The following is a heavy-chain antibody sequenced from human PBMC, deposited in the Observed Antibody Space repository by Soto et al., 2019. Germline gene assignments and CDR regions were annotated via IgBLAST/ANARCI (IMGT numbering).Heavy chain of an antibody. D-gene: IGHD6-25*01. Sequence: EVQLVESGGRLAPPGGSLRLSCAASGFSFSSYAMNWVRQTPGKGLEWVSGISGSGGETYYADSVKGRFSSSRDNSKNTVYLQMNSLRSEDTAVYYGANAGLAAGGTVWNGFDPWGQGILVTVSS. CDR1: GFSFSSYA. J-gene: IGHJ5*02. V-gene: IGHV3-23*04. CDR3: ANAGLAAGGTVWNGFDP. CDR2: ISGSGGET.